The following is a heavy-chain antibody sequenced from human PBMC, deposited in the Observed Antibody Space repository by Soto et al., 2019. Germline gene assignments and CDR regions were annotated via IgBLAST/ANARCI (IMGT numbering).Heavy chain of an antibody. Sequence: VQLVESGGGLVKPGGSLRLSCAASGFTFSSYSMNWVRQAPGKGLEWVSSISSSSSYIYYADSVKGRFTISRDNAKNSLYLQMNSLRAEDTAVYYCARDLIGDGVVIYFDYWGQGTLVTVSS. D-gene: IGHD3-3*01. CDR1: GFTFSSYS. CDR2: ISSSSSYI. V-gene: IGHV3-21*01. J-gene: IGHJ4*02. CDR3: ARDLIGDGVVIYFDY.